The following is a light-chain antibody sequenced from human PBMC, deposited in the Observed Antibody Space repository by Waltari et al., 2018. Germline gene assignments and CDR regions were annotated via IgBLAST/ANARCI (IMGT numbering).Light chain of an antibody. V-gene: IGLV2-23*02. CDR1: SSDVEKYKL. Sequence: QSALTQPASVSRSPGQSITISCPGTSSDVEKYKLVSWYQHHPHKAPKLLIYEVTKRPSGVSNRFSGSKSDNTASLTISGLQAEDEADYYCCSYAGGGTYVFGPGTKVTVL. CDR2: EVT. CDR3: CSYAGGGTYV. J-gene: IGLJ1*01.